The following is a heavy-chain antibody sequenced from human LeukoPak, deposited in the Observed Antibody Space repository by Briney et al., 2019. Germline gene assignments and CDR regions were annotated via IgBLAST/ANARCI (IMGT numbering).Heavy chain of an antibody. D-gene: IGHD1-26*01. CDR2: LNHTGRTGST. CDR3: ARGRASGI. J-gene: IGHJ4*02. Sequence: PSETLSLTCGVYGKSLSGYYWSWIRQPPGMGLEWVAELNHTGRTGSTHYNPSLKRRVTISVDTSKTHFSLNLSSVTAADTAVYYCARGRASGIWGQGTLVTVSS. V-gene: IGHV4-34*01. CDR1: GKSLSGYY.